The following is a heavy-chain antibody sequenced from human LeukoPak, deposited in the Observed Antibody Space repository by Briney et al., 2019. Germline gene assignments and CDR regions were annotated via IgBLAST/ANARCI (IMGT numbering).Heavy chain of an antibody. Sequence: SETLSFTCPVSGGSISSYYWSWIRQPPGKGLEWIGYIYYSGSTNYNPSLKSRVTISVDTSKNQFSLKLSSVTAADTAVYFCASARGVYYGSGSIYYYGMDVWGQGTTVTVSS. CDR2: IYYSGST. J-gene: IGHJ6*02. CDR3: ASARGVYYGSGSIYYYGMDV. V-gene: IGHV4-59*01. CDR1: GGSISSYY. D-gene: IGHD3-10*01.